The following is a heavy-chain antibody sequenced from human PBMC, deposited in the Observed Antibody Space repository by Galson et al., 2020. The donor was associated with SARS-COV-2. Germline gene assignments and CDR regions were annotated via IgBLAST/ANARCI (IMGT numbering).Heavy chain of an antibody. CDR2: IRYDGSNE. CDR1: GFTFSNYA. D-gene: IGHD5-18*01. CDR3: AKDSFDGYSFGSIFDY. J-gene: IGHJ4*02. V-gene: IGHV3-30*02. Sequence: GESLKISCAASGFTFSNYAMHWVRQAPGKGLEWVAIIRYDGSNEGYIDSVKGRFIISSDNSKNTVYLQMNRLRAEDTAVYYCAKDSFDGYSFGSIFDYWGQGTLVTVSS.